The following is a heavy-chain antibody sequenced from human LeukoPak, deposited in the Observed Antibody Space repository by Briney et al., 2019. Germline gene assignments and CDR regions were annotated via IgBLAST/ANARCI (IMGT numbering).Heavy chain of an antibody. CDR3: ARSAGAMVRGVMGFDP. D-gene: IGHD3-10*01. V-gene: IGHV4-34*01. CDR2: INHSGST. J-gene: IGHJ5*02. Sequence: SETLSLTCAVYGGSFSGYYWSWIRQPPGKGLEWIGEINHSGSTYYNPSLKSRVTISVDTSKNQFSLKLSSVTAADTAVYYCARSAGAMVRGVMGFDPWGQGTLVTVSS. CDR1: GGSFSGYY.